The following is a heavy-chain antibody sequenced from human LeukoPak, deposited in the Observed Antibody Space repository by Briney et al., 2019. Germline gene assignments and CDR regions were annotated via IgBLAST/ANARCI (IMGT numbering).Heavy chain of an antibody. D-gene: IGHD2-2*01. J-gene: IGHJ4*02. CDR3: ARRGYCSSTSCYDGYFDY. CDR2: IIRIFGTA. Sequence: SVKVSCKSSGGTFSSYAISGVRPAPGQGLEWVGGIIRIFGTANYPQKCQGRVSITEDESPGAAYMELGRPGTEEPAVYYCARRGYCSSTSCYDGYFDYWGQGTLVPVSS. V-gene: IGHV1-69*13. CDR1: GGTFSSYA.